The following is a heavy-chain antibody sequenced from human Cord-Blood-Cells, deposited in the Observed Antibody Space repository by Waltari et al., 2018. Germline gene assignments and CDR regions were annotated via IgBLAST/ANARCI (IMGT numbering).Heavy chain of an antibody. V-gene: IGHV4-34*01. J-gene: IGHJ6*03. CDR2: INHSGST. CDR1: GGSFSGYY. D-gene: IGHD2-15*01. Sequence: QVQLQQWGAGLLKPSETLSLTCAVYGGSFSGYYWSWIRQPPGKGLEWIGEINHSGSTNYNPSLKSRVTISVDTSKNQFSLKLSSVTAADTAVYYCARGVQNCSGGSCYYLYYYYYMDVWGKGTTVTVSS. CDR3: ARGVQNCSGGSCYYLYYYYYMDV.